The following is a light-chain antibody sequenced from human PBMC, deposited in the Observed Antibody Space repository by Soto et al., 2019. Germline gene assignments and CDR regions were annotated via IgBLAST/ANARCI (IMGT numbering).Light chain of an antibody. J-gene: IGKJ5*01. CDR1: QSLLHITGEAF. CDR2: EVS. Sequence: DVVMTQTPLSLSVAPGQPASISCKSSQSLLHITGEAFLFWYLQKPGQSPQLLIYEVSTRVSGVQDRFSGSGSGTDFTLEISRVETDDVGIYYCMQSTQLPPTFGQGTRLGI. CDR3: MQSTQLPPT. V-gene: IGKV2D-29*02.